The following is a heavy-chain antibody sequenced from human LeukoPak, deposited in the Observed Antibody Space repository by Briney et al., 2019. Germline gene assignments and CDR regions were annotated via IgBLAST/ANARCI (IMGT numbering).Heavy chain of an antibody. V-gene: IGHV1-2*02. J-gene: IGHJ4*02. CDR2: INPNSGGA. CDR3: ARDEGIVGATD. D-gene: IGHD1-26*01. CDR1: GYTFTGCY. Sequence: ASVKVSCKASGYTFTGCYMHWVRQAPGQGLEWMGWINPNSGGANCAQKFQGRVTMTRDTSISTAYMELSRLRSDDTAVYYCARDEGIVGATDWGQGTLVTVSS.